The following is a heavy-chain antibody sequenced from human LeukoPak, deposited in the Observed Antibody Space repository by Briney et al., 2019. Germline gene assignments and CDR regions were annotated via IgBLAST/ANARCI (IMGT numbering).Heavy chain of an antibody. Sequence: ASVKVSCKVSGYTLTELSMHWVRQAPGKGLEWMGGFDPEDGETICAQKFQGRVTMTEDTSTDTAYMELSSLRSEDTAVYYCATDLGYSYGYYNDYWGQGTLVTVSS. V-gene: IGHV1-24*01. CDR2: FDPEDGET. CDR3: ATDLGYSYGYYNDY. J-gene: IGHJ4*02. D-gene: IGHD5-18*01. CDR1: GYTLTELS.